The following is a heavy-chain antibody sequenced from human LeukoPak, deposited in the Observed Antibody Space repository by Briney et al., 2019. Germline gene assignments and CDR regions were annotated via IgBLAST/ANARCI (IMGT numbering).Heavy chain of an antibody. Sequence: KASETLSLTCTVSGGSISSYYWSWIRQPPGKGLEWIGYIYYSGSTNYNPSLKSRVTISVDTSKNQFSLKLSSVTAADTAVYYCARVGRLYYDFWEAFDIWAKGQWSPSLQ. V-gene: IGHV4-59*01. CDR3: ARVGRLYYDFWEAFDI. CDR1: GGSISSYY. J-gene: IGHJ3*02. D-gene: IGHD3-3*01. CDR2: IYYSGST.